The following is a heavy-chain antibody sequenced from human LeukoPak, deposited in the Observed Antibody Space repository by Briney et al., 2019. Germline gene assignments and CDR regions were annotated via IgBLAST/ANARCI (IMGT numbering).Heavy chain of an antibody. D-gene: IGHD3-10*01. CDR2: IYYSGST. J-gene: IGHJ4*02. CDR3: ARSLTGSGSYYPKPTYYFDY. CDR1: GGSISSSSYY. Sequence: SETLSLTCTVSGGSISSSSYYWDWIRLPPGKGLEWIGTIYYSGSTYYNPSLKSRVTISVDTSKNQFSLKLSSVTAADTAVYYCARSLTGSGSYYPKPTYYFDYWGQGTLVTVSS. V-gene: IGHV4-39*01.